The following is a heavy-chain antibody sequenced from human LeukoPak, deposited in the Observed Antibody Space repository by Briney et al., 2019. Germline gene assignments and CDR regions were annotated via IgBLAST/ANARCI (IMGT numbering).Heavy chain of an antibody. Sequence: GGSLRLSCAASGFTFSSYWMSWVRQAPGKGLEWVANIKQDGSEKYYVDSVKGRFTISRDNAKNSLYLQMNSLRAEDTAVYYCASFQDHDYVWGSYRYTGGYFDYWGQGTLVTVSS. J-gene: IGHJ4*02. D-gene: IGHD3-16*02. CDR3: ASFQDHDYVWGSYRYTGGYFDY. V-gene: IGHV3-7*01. CDR2: IKQDGSEK. CDR1: GFTFSSYW.